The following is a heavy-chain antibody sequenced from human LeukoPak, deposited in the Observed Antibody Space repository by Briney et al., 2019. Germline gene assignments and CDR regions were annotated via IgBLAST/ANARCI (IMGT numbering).Heavy chain of an antibody. CDR1: GGSISYYY. J-gene: IGHJ6*02. CDR2: LYTSGST. CDR3: ARQQPSYYAMDV. Sequence: MASETLSLTCFVTGGSISYYYWSRIRQPAGKGLEWIGRLYTSGSTNYNPSLKSRVTMSIDTSKSQFSLRLTSVTAADTAVYYCARQQPSYYAMDVWGQGTTVTVSS. V-gene: IGHV4-4*07. D-gene: IGHD1/OR15-1a*01.